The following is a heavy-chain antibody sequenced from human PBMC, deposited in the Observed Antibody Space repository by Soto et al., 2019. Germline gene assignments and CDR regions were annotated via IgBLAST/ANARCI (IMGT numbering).Heavy chain of an antibody. V-gene: IGHV3-7*01. CDR2: IRQDGSDQ. J-gene: IGHJ6*03. Sequence: GGSLRLSCAASGFTSNTYWMGWVRQAPGRGLEWVATIRQDGSDQYYVDSVKGRFTISRDNAKNSLFLQMNSLRAEDTAVYYCVRYCSGSGCYPYYYYYYMDVWGKGTTVTVSS. CDR3: VRYCSGSGCYPYYYYYYMDV. CDR1: GFTSNTYW. D-gene: IGHD2-15*01.